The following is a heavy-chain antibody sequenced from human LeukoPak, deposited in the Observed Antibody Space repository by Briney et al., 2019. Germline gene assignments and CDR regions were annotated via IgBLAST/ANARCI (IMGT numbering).Heavy chain of an antibody. CDR3: AKVGTASKPSDLDY. CDR1: GFTFTDYG. D-gene: IGHD1-1*01. CDR2: IRYDGTIK. V-gene: IGHV3-30*02. J-gene: IGHJ4*02. Sequence: PGGSLRLSCAASGFTFTDYGIHWVRQAPGKGLEWVAFIRYDGTIKYYADSVKGRFTISRDNSRNTLYLQMNSLRTEDTAVYYCAKVGTASKPSDLDYWGRGTLVTVSS.